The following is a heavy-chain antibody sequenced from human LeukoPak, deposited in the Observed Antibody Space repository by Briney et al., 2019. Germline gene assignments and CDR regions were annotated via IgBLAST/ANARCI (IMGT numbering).Heavy chain of an antibody. CDR1: GGSISNYF. Sequence: SETLSLTCSVSGGSISNYFWTWIRQPPGKGLEWIGYIYSSGSTYYNPSLKSRVTISVDTSKNRFSLKLSTVTAADTAVYYCARDPNSALWGQGTLVTVSS. CDR3: ARDPNSAL. D-gene: IGHD4-23*01. J-gene: IGHJ4*02. V-gene: IGHV4-4*08. CDR2: IYSSGST.